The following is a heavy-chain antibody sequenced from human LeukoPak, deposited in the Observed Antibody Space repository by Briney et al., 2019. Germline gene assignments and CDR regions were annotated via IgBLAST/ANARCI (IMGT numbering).Heavy chain of an antibody. CDR2: INANSGGT. D-gene: IGHD3-10*01. J-gene: IGHJ5*02. CDR3: ARGSGSSWFDL. CDR1: GYTFTGNY. V-gene: IGHV1-2*02. Sequence: ASVKVSCKASGYTFTGNYMHWVQQAPGQGLEWMGWINANSGGTKYAQKFQGRVTMTRDTSISTAYMELSSLRSDDTAVYHCARGSGSSWFDLWGQGTLVTVSS.